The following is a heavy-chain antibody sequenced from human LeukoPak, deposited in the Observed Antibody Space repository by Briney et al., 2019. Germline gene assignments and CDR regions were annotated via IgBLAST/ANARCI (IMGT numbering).Heavy chain of an antibody. V-gene: IGHV3-33*07. Sequence: PGGSLRLSYEASGSTFSRHGMYWVRQAPGKGLEWVATIWYDGSDKYYADSVKGRFTVSRDNSQNMLYLQMNSLRAEDTAVYYCARLYSSGWSDYWGQGTLVTVSS. CDR3: ARLYSSGWSDY. CDR2: IWYDGSDK. D-gene: IGHD6-19*01. CDR1: GSTFSRHG. J-gene: IGHJ4*02.